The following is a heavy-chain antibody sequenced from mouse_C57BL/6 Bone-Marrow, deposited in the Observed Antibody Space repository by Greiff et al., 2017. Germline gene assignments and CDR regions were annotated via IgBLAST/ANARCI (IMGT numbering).Heavy chain of an antibody. D-gene: IGHD1-1*01. Sequence: VKLMESGPELVKPGASVKISCKASGYAFSSSWLNWVKQRPGKGLEWIGRLYPGDGDTNYNGKFKGKATLTADKSSSTAYMQRSSLTSEDSAVYDCARSGGSVYFDYWGQGTTLTVSS. J-gene: IGHJ2*01. CDR3: ARSGGSVYFDY. CDR1: GYAFSSSW. CDR2: LYPGDGDT. V-gene: IGHV1-82*01.